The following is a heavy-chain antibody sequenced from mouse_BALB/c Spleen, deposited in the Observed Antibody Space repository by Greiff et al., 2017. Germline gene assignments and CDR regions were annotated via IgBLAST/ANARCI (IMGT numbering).Heavy chain of an antibody. CDR1: GFTFSSFG. V-gene: IGHV5-17*02. J-gene: IGHJ4*01. Sequence: EVKLVESGGGLVQPGGSRKLSCAASGFTFSSFGMHWVRQAPEKGLEWVAYISSGSSTIYYADTVKGRFTISRDNPKNTLFLQMTSLRSEDTAMYYCARDRGPGYAMDDWGQGTSVTVSS. CDR3: ARDRGPGYAMDD. CDR2: ISSGSSTI.